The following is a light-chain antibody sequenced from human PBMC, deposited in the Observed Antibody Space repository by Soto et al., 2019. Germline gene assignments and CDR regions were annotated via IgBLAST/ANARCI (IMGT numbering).Light chain of an antibody. Sequence: DIQMTQSPSSLSASIGDRVTITCRASQSISSYLNWYQQKPGKAPKLLIHAASTLQSGVPSRFSGSGSGTDFTLTISSLQPEDFATYYCQQAYTTPPLVFGGGTTVEI. CDR2: AAS. V-gene: IGKV1-39*01. CDR1: QSISSY. J-gene: IGKJ4*01. CDR3: QQAYTTPPLV.